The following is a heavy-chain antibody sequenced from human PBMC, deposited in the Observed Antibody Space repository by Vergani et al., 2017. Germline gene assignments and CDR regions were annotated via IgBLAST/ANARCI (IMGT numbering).Heavy chain of an antibody. CDR3: AKVPGWYYGSSGYFGDY. CDR1: GYTFTSYY. Sequence: QVQLVQSGAEVKKPGASVKVSCKASGYTFTSYYMHWVRQAPGQGLEWMGIINPSGGSTSYAQKFQGRVTMTRDTSTSTVYMELSSLRSEDTAVYYCAKVPGWYYGSSGYFGDYWGQGTLVTVSS. V-gene: IGHV1-46*01. CDR2: INPSGGST. D-gene: IGHD3-22*01. J-gene: IGHJ4*02.